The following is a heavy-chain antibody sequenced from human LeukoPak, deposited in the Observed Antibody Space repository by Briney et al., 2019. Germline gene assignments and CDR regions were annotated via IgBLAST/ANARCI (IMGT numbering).Heavy chain of an antibody. V-gene: IGHV3-21*04. J-gene: IGHJ4*02. D-gene: IGHD3-3*01. CDR2: ISSSSSYI. Sequence: PGGSLRLSCAASRFTFTDYTMNWVRQAPGKGLEWVSSISSSSSYINYADSVKGRFTISRHNSKNTLYLQMNSLRAEDTAVYYCARWAFYYFDYWGQGTLVTVSS. CDR3: ARWAFYYFDY. CDR1: RFTFTDYT.